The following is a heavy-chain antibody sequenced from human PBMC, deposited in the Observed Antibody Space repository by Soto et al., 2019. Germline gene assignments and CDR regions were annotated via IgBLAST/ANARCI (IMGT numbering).Heavy chain of an antibody. CDR2: ITRSGNT. CDR1: GGSFSGHY. Sequence: QVQLQQWGAGLLKPSETLSLTCAVYGGSFSGHYWTWIRQPPGKGLEWVGEITRSGNTNYNASLKSRVTISVDTSKNQFSLKLSSVTAADTAVYYCACNYYDFWSGYYSVGYFDYWAQGTPVTVSS. D-gene: IGHD3-3*01. CDR3: ACNYYDFWSGYYSVGYFDY. V-gene: IGHV4-34*01. J-gene: IGHJ4*02.